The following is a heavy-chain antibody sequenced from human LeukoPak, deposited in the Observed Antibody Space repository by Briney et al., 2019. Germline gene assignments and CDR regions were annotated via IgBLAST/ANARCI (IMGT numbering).Heavy chain of an antibody. CDR2: ISYDGSNK. J-gene: IGHJ4*02. CDR1: GFTFSSYA. D-gene: IGHD3-22*01. Sequence: GGSLRLSCAASGFTFSSYAMHWVRQAPGKGLEWVAVISYDGSNKYYADSVKGRFTISRDNSKNTLYLQMNSLRAEDTAVYYCARATNYYDSSGTPIDYWGQGTLVTVSS. V-gene: IGHV3-30-3*01. CDR3: ARATNYYDSSGTPIDY.